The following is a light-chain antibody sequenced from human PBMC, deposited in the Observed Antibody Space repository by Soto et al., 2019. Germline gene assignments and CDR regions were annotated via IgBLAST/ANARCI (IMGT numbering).Light chain of an antibody. Sequence: EIVLTQSPGTLSLSPGERATLACRAGQSVNSNYLAWYQQRPGQAPRLLIYAASNRVTGIPDRFSGSGSGTDFTITISRLEPEDFAVYYCQQYGSSVRTFGQGTKVELK. V-gene: IGKV3-20*01. J-gene: IGKJ1*01. CDR2: AAS. CDR3: QQYGSSVRT. CDR1: QSVNSNY.